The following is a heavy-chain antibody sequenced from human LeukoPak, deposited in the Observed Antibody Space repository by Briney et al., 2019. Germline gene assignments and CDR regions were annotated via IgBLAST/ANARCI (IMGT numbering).Heavy chain of an antibody. D-gene: IGHD6-13*01. CDR2: INHSGST. V-gene: IGHV4-34*01. CDR1: GVSFSGYY. J-gene: IGHJ4*02. Sequence: SETLSLTCAVYGVSFSGYYWSWIRQPPGKGLEWIGEINHSGSTNYNPSLKSRVTISVDTSKNQFSLKLSSVTAADTAVYYCARGSAAYYFDYWGQGTLVTVSS. CDR3: ARGSAAYYFDY.